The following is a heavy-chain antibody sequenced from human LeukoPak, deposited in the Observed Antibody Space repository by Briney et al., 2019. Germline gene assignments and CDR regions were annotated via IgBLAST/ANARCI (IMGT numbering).Heavy chain of an antibody. J-gene: IGHJ4*02. D-gene: IGHD1-26*01. CDR2: FDPEDGET. CDR3: ATDLFRGIVGATGTFDY. V-gene: IGHV1-24*01. Sequence: ASVKVSCTVSGYTLTELSMHWVRQAPGKGLEWMGGFDPEDGETIYAQKFQGRVTMTEDTSTDTAYMELSSLRSEDTAVYYCATDLFRGIVGATGTFDYWGQGTLVTVSS. CDR1: GYTLTELS.